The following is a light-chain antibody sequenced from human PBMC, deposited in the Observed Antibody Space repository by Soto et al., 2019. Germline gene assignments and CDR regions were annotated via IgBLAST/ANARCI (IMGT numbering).Light chain of an antibody. J-gene: IGKJ1*01. CDR3: QHYNSYSRT. Sequence: EIVLTQSPVTLSLSPGERATLSCRASQSVRTYLAWYQVKPGQAPRLLIYDASRRASGVPARFSGSGSGTDFTLTISSLEPEDFALYYCQHYNSYSRTFGQGTKVEI. CDR1: QSVRTY. CDR2: DAS. V-gene: IGKV3-11*01.